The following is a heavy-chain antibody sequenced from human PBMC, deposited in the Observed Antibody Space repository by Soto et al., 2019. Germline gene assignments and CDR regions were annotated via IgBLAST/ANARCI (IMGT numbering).Heavy chain of an antibody. V-gene: IGHV3-30*18. J-gene: IGHJ6*02. CDR2: ISYDGSNK. CDR3: AKALVVPAAPYYYYYYGMDV. CDR1: SFTFSSYC. D-gene: IGHD2-2*01. Sequence: RGSLRLSCAASSFTFSSYCMYLVRQAPGKGLEWVAVISYDGSNKYYADSVKGRFTISRDNSKNTLYLQMNSLRAEDTAVYYCAKALVVPAAPYYYYYYGMDVWGQGT.